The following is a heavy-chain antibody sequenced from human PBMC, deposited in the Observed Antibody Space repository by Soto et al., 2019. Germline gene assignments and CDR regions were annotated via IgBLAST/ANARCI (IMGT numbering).Heavy chain of an antibody. CDR1: GFTFSSYG. V-gene: IGHV3-33*01. CDR3: AREGCSGGSSYPIGE. CDR2: IWYDGSNK. Sequence: QVQLVESGGGVVQPGRSLRLSCAASGFTFSSYGMHWVRQAPGKGLEWGAGIWYDGSNKYYADSVKGRFTISRDNSKNTLDLQMNSLRAEDTAVYYCAREGCSGGSSYPIGEWGQGTLVTVSS. J-gene: IGHJ4*02. D-gene: IGHD2-15*01.